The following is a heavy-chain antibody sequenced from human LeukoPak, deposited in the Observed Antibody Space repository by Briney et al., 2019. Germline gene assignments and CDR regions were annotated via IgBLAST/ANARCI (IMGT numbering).Heavy chain of an antibody. CDR1: GFTFSSYS. V-gene: IGHV3-21*01. CDR2: ISSSSSYI. Sequence: GGSLRLSCAASGFTFSSYSMIWVRQAPGKGLEWVSSISSSSSYIYYADSVKGRFTISRDNAKNSLYLQMNSLRAEDTAVYYCARVHSSGWYFDYWGQGTLVTVSS. CDR3: ARVHSSGWYFDY. J-gene: IGHJ4*02. D-gene: IGHD6-19*01.